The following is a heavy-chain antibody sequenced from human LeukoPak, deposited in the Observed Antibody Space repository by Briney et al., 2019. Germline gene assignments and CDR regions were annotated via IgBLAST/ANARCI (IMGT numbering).Heavy chain of an antibody. V-gene: IGHV3-21*01. Sequence: GGSLRLSCAASGFTFSSYSMNWVRQAPGKGPEWVSSISSSSSYIYYADSVKGRFTISRDNAKNSLYLQMNSLRAEDTPVYYCARTGGNSVYGMDVWGQGTTVTVSS. J-gene: IGHJ6*02. D-gene: IGHD4-23*01. CDR2: ISSSSSYI. CDR3: ARTGGNSVYGMDV. CDR1: GFTFSSYS.